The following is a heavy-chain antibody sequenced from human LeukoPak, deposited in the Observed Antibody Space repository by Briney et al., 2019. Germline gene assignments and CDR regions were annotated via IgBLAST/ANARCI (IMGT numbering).Heavy chain of an antibody. J-gene: IGHJ4*02. CDR3: ARDWYHAIDY. CDR2: ISGSGGST. Sequence: GGSLRLSCAASGFTFSSYAMSWVRQAPGKGLEWVSAISGSGGSTYYADSVKGRFTISRDNSKNTLYLQMNSLRVEDTAIYYCARDWYHAIDYWGQGALVTVSS. V-gene: IGHV3-23*01. CDR1: GFTFSSYA. D-gene: IGHD1-14*01.